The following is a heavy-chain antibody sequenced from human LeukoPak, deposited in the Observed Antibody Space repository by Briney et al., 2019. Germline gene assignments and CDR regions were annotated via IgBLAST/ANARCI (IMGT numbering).Heavy chain of an antibody. V-gene: IGHV3-48*01. CDR2: ISSSSSTI. CDR3: ARAWMFDP. Sequence: GGSLRLSCAASGFTFSSYAMSWVRQAPGKGLEWVSYISSSSSTIYYADSVKGRFTISRDNAKNSLYLQMNSLRAEDTAVYYCARAWMFDPWGQGTLVTVSS. D-gene: IGHD1-1*01. J-gene: IGHJ5*02. CDR1: GFTFSSYA.